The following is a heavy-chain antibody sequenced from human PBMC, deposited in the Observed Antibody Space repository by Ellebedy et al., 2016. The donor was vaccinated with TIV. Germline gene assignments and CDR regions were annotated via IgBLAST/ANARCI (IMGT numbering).Heavy chain of an antibody. D-gene: IGHD2-15*01. CDR3: ARDRGGSYFDY. Sequence: PGGSLRLSCAASGFTFRSYEMSWVRQAPGKGLEWVLCISSSGGTIYSADSVKGRFAIARDNAKTSLYLQMNSLRAEDTALYYCARDRGGSYFDYWGQGALVTVSS. CDR2: ISSSGGTI. J-gene: IGHJ4*02. CDR1: GFTFRSYE. V-gene: IGHV3-48*03.